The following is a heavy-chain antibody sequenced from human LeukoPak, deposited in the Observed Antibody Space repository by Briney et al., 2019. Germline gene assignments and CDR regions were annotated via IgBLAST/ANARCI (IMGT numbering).Heavy chain of an antibody. CDR1: GFTFSSYA. CDR3: AKDSDYGPGNWFDP. CDR2: ISGSGGST. D-gene: IGHD4-17*01. V-gene: IGHV3-23*01. J-gene: IGHJ5*02. Sequence: GGSLRLSCAASGFTFSSYAMSWVRQAPRKGLEWVSAISGSGGSTYYADSVKGRFTISRDNSKNTLYLQMNSLRAEDTAVYYCAKDSDYGPGNWFDPWGQGTLVTVSS.